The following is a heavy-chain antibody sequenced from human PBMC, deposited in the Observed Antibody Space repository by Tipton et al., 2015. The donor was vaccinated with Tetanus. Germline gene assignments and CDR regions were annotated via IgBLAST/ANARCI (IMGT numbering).Heavy chain of an antibody. Sequence: SGFIFSSYGIHWVRQAPGKGLEWVAVSWYDGTDKYYADSVKGRFTISRDNSKNTLYLQMNSLRAEDTAVYYCAREADCNGGSCFSGDFDNWGQGTQVTVSS. V-gene: IGHV3-33*01. CDR3: AREADCNGGSCFSGDFDN. CDR2: SWYDGTDK. CDR1: GFIFSSYG. D-gene: IGHD2-15*01. J-gene: IGHJ4*02.